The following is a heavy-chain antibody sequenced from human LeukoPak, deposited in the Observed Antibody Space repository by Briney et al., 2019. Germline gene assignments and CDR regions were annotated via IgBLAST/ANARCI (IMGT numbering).Heavy chain of an antibody. V-gene: IGHV4-39*01. D-gene: IGHD2-15*01. CDR3: ARHCSGGSCYSEGIDY. J-gene: IGHJ4*02. Sequence: GSLRLSCAASGFTFSSYWMSWVRQPPGKGLEWIGSIYYSGSTYYNPSLKSRVTISVDTSKNQFSLKLSSVTAADTAVYYCARHCSGGSCYSEGIDYWGQGTLVTVSS. CDR1: GFTFSSYW. CDR2: IYYSGST.